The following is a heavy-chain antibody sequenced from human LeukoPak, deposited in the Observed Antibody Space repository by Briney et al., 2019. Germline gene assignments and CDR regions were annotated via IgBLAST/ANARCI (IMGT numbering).Heavy chain of an antibody. J-gene: IGHJ4*02. Sequence: GGSLRLSCAASGFTFSSYSMNWVRQAPGKGLEWVSSISSSSSYIYYADSVKGRFTISRDNAKNSLYLQMDGLRAEDTAVYYCARLGTGDDYWGQGTLVTVSS. CDR3: ARLGTGDDY. V-gene: IGHV3-21*01. CDR2: ISSSSSYI. D-gene: IGHD7-27*01. CDR1: GFTFSSYS.